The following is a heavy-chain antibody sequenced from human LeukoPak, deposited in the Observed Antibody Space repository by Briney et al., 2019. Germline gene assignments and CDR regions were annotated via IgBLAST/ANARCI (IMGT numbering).Heavy chain of an antibody. D-gene: IGHD2-15*01. J-gene: IGHJ4*02. CDR1: GCTFSSYA. CDR3: ATLGGYCSGGSCYTNDY. Sequence: PGGSVRLSCAASGCTFSSYAMSWVRQARGKGLEWVSAISGSGGSTYYADSVKGRFTISRDNSKNTLYLQMNRLRAEDTAVYYCATLGGYCSGGSCYTNDYWGQGTLVTVSS. CDR2: ISGSGGST. V-gene: IGHV3-23*01.